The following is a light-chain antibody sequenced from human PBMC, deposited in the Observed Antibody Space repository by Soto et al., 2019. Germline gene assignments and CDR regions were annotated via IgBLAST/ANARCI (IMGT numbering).Light chain of an antibody. CDR1: QGISSW. CDR3: QKYNGALWT. CDR2: AAS. Sequence: DIQMTQSPSSVSASVGDRVTITCRASQGISSWLAWFQQKPGKVPKLLIYAASALQLGVPSRFSGSGSGTDFTLTISSLQPEDVATYYCQKYNGALWTFGQGTKVEIK. J-gene: IGKJ1*01. V-gene: IGKV1-27*01.